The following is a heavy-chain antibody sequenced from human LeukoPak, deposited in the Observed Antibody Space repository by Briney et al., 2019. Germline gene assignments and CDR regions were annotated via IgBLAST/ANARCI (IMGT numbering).Heavy chain of an antibody. Sequence: GGSLRLSCAAPGFTFSSYWMSWVRQAPGKGLEWVANIKQDGSGKYYVDSVKGRFTISRDNAKNSLYLQMNSLRDEDTAVYYCATDIVLMVYATHDYWGQGTLVTVSS. V-gene: IGHV3-7*03. CDR1: GFTFSSYW. CDR3: ATDIVLMVYATHDY. D-gene: IGHD2-8*01. J-gene: IGHJ4*02. CDR2: IKQDGSGK.